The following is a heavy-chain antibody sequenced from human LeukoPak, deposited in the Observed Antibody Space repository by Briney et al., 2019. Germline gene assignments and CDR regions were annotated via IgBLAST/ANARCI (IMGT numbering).Heavy chain of an antibody. CDR2: ISSNSANI. Sequence: PGRSLRLSCAASGFSFSVSGMNWVRQAPGKGLEWVAYISSNSANINYADSVRGRFTISRDNARNSLFLHMDSLRVEDVAVYYCARGGAARPDYWGQGTLVTVSS. CDR3: ARGGAARPDY. D-gene: IGHD6-6*01. J-gene: IGHJ4*02. CDR1: GFSFSVSG. V-gene: IGHV3-21*01.